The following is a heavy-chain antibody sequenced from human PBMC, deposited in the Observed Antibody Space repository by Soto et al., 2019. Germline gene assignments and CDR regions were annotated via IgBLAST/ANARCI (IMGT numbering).Heavy chain of an antibody. CDR2: IKQDGSEK. Sequence: PGGSLRLSCAASGFTFSSYWMSWFRQAPGKGLEWVANIKQDGSEKYSVDSVKGRFTISRDNAKNSLYLQINSLRAEDTAIYYCAKIRLLTTVDYWGQGTLVTVSS. CDR1: GFTFSSYW. D-gene: IGHD4-17*01. J-gene: IGHJ4*02. V-gene: IGHV3-7*03. CDR3: AKIRLLTTVDY.